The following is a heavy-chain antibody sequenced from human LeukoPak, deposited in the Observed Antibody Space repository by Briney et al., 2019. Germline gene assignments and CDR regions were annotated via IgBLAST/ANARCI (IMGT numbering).Heavy chain of an antibody. CDR2: ISSSSSYI. Sequence: PGGSLRLSCAASGFSFTFYSMNWVRQAPGKGLEWVSSISSSSSYIYYADSVKGRFTISRDNAKNSLYLQMNSLRAEDTALYYCASSRYDSSGYYGIIGYWGQGTLVTVSS. J-gene: IGHJ4*02. CDR3: ASSRYDSSGYYGIIGY. D-gene: IGHD3-22*01. CDR1: GFSFTFYS. V-gene: IGHV3-21*01.